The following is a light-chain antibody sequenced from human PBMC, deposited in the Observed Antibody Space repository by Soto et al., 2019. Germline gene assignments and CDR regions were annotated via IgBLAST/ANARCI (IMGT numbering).Light chain of an antibody. CDR2: EVT. J-gene: IGLJ2*01. Sequence: QSALTQPASVSGSPGQSITISCTGTSTDIGAYNYVSWYQQHPGKAPKLLIYEVTNRPSGVSNRFSGSKSGNTASLTISGLQAEDEANYYCCSYAGSYTRVFGGGTKLTVL. CDR3: CSYAGSYTRV. V-gene: IGLV2-14*01. CDR1: STDIGAYNY.